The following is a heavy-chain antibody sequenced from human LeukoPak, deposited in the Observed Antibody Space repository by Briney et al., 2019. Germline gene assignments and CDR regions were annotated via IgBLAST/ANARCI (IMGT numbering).Heavy chain of an antibody. CDR1: GFTCSSYA. V-gene: IGHV3-23*01. J-gene: IGHJ4*02. CDR3: AKSSSGWYLPDFDY. CDR2: ISGSGGST. Sequence: HPGGSLTLSCAASGFTCSSYAMSWARQSTGKGLEWISAISGSGGSTYYADSEKGRFTIARDNYKNTLYMQMNSLRAEDTAVYYCAKSSSGWYLPDFDYWGQGTLVTVSS. D-gene: IGHD6-19*01.